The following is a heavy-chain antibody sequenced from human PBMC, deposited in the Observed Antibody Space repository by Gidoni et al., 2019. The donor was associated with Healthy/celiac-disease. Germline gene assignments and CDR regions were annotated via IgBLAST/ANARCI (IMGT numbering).Heavy chain of an antibody. J-gene: IGHJ4*02. Sequence: QVQLVQSGAEVKKPGSSVKVSCKASGGTFSRYAISWVRQAPGQGLEWMGGIIPIFGTANYAQKFQGRVTITADESTSTAYMELSSLRSEDTAVYYCARDFSLGLEAARSPYYFDYWGQGTLVTVSS. CDR1: GGTFSRYA. D-gene: IGHD6-6*01. CDR3: ARDFSLGLEAARSPYYFDY. V-gene: IGHV1-69*01. CDR2: IIPIFGTA.